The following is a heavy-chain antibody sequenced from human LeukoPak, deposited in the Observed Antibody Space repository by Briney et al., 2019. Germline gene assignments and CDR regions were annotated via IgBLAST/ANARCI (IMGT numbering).Heavy chain of an antibody. CDR1: GYSFTSYW. J-gene: IGHJ4*02. CDR2: IYPGDSDT. CDR3: ARLRALSHYDSSGYYLDY. V-gene: IGHV5-51*01. Sequence: GESLKISCKGSGYSFTSYWIGWVRQMPGKGLEWMGIIYPGDSDTRCSPSFQGQVTISADKSISTAYLQWSSLKASDTAMYYCARLRALSHYDSSGYYLDYWGQGTLVTVSS. D-gene: IGHD3-22*01.